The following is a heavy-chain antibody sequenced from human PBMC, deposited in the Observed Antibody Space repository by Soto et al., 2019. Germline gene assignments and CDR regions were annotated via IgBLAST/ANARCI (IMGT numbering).Heavy chain of an antibody. CDR1: GYTFTGYY. J-gene: IGHJ2*01. CDR3: ARRASSSTQAHFDL. V-gene: IGHV1-2*04. CDR2: INPNSGGT. D-gene: IGHD6-6*01. Sequence: QVQLVQSGAEVKKPGASVKVSCKASGYTFTGYYMHWVRQAPGQGLEWMGWINPNSGGTNYAQKCQGWVTMTRDTSISTAYRELSRLRSDDTAVYYCARRASSSTQAHFDLWGRGTLVTVSS.